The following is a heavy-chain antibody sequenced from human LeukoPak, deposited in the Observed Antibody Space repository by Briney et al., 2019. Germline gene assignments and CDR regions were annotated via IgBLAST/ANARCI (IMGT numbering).Heavy chain of an antibody. V-gene: IGHV4-34*01. Sequence: PSQTLSLTCAVYGPSFSGYYWSWLRHPPGKGLEWLGAINHSGSTNNNPSLKSRVTISVDPSTNQFSLKLSSGTAADTAVYYCARGVVVVAAWCHFDYWGQGTLVTVSS. J-gene: IGHJ4*02. D-gene: IGHD2-15*01. CDR2: INHSGST. CDR3: ARGVVVVAAWCHFDY. CDR1: GPSFSGYY.